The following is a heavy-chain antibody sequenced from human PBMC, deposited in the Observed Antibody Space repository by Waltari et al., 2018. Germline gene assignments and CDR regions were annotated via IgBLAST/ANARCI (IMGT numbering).Heavy chain of an antibody. D-gene: IGHD3-22*01. CDR3: AKDPTDSKSPREDHPAFDV. V-gene: IGHV3-23*04. CDR2: ISGSGGST. Sequence: EVQLVESGGGLVQPGGSLRLSCAASGFTFSSYAMSWVRQAPGKGLEWVSAISGSGGSTYYADSVKGRFTISRDNSKNTLYLQMNDLRAEDTAVYYCAKDPTDSKSPREDHPAFDVWGQGTMVTVS. J-gene: IGHJ3*01. CDR1: GFTFSSYA.